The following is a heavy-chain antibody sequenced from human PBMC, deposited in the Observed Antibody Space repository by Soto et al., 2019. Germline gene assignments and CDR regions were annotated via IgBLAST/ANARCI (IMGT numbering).Heavy chain of an antibody. CDR2: IIPIFGTA. CDR3: ARGLWLDYGDYVRYFAY. J-gene: IGHJ4*02. D-gene: IGHD4-17*01. V-gene: IGHV1-69*13. Sequence: SVKVSCKASGGTFSSYAISWVRQAPGQGLEWMGGIIPIFGTANYAQKFQGRVTITADESTSTAYMELSSLRSEDTAVYYCARGLWLDYGDYVRYFAYCGQGSLVTGSS. CDR1: GGTFSSYA.